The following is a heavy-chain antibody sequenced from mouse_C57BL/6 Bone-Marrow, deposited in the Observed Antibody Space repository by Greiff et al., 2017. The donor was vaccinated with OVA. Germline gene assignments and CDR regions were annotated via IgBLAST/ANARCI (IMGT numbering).Heavy chain of an antibody. V-gene: IGHV14-2*01. D-gene: IGHD2-5*01. CDR3: ARSNFYSNYVDAMDY. Sequence: VQLKESGAELVKPGASVKLSCTASGFNIKDYYMHWVKQRTEQGLEWIGRIDPEDGETKYAPKFQGKATITADTSSNTAYLQLSSLISEDTAVYYCARSNFYSNYVDAMDYWGQGTSVTVSS. CDR2: IDPEDGET. CDR1: GFNIKDYY. J-gene: IGHJ4*01.